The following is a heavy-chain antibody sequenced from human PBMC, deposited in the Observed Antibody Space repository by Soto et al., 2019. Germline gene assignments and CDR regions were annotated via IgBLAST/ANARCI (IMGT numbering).Heavy chain of an antibody. CDR2: LYYGRSA. D-gene: IGHD3-22*01. CDR3: ALRSMAVVPEY. V-gene: IGHV4-59*01. CDR1: GDSISSYY. Sequence: QVQLQESGPGLVKPSETLSLTCAVSGDSISSYYCMWIRQPPGKGLESIGYLYYGRSANDTPSLMMRVTLSVDTSTNQCSLTLSSMTAADTAVYYCALRSMAVVPEYWGQGTLVTVSS. J-gene: IGHJ4*02.